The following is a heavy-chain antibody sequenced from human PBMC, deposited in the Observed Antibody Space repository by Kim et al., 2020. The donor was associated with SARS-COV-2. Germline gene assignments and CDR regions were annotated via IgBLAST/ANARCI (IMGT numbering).Heavy chain of an antibody. CDR3: ARDLQI. Sequence: SSSSYISYADSVKGRFTISRDNAKNSLYLQMNSLRAEDTAVYYCARDLQIWGQGTMVTVSS. CDR2: SSSSYI. V-gene: IGHV3-21*01. J-gene: IGHJ3*02.